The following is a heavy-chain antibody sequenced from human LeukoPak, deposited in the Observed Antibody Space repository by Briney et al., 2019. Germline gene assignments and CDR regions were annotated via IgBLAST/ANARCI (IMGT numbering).Heavy chain of an antibody. D-gene: IGHD2-2*01. CDR3: AXXSXSIMRGSSTSFSLDFDX. CDR1: GFTFSSYW. Sequence: GGSLRLSCAASGFTFSSYWMHWVRQAPGEGLVWVSRINSDGSSTSYADSVKGRFTISRDNAKNTLCLQMNSLRAEDTAVYYCAXXSXSIMRGSSTSFSLDFDXXGQXTLVTV. J-gene: IGHJ4*02. CDR2: INSDGSST. V-gene: IGHV3-74*01.